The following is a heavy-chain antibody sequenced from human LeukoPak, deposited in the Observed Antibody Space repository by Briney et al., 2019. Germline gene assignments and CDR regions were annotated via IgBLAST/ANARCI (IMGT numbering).Heavy chain of an antibody. CDR2: ISSNGGST. Sequence: PGGSLRLSCSASGFTFSSYAMHWVRQAPGKGLEYVSAISSNGGSTYYADSVKDRFTISRDNSKNTLYLQMSSLRAEDTAVYYCVKGSGGTFDYWGQGTLVTVSS. CDR1: GFTFSSYA. J-gene: IGHJ4*02. D-gene: IGHD1-26*01. CDR3: VKGSGGTFDY. V-gene: IGHV3-64D*06.